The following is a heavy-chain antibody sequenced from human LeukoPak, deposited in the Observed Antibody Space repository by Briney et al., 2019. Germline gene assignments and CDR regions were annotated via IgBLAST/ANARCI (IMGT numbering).Heavy chain of an antibody. CDR2: MNPNSGNT. Sequence: GASVKVSCKASGYTFTGYYMHWVRQAPGQGLEWMGWMNPNSGNTGYAQKFQGRVTMTRNTSISTAYMELSSLRSEDTAVYYCARGPGLRGVIYYYYYGMDVWGQGTTVTVSS. CDR1: GYTFTGYY. D-gene: IGHD3-10*01. V-gene: IGHV1-8*02. CDR3: ARGPGLRGVIYYYYYGMDV. J-gene: IGHJ6*02.